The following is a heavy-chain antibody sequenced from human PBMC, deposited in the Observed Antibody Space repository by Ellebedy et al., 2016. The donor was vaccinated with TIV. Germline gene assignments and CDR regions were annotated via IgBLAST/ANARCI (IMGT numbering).Heavy chain of an antibody. CDR2: VYHSGHT. Sequence: MPGGSLRLSCGVSGGSINSDNYWSWVRQSPGRGLVWIGEVYHSGHTNYNPSLRSRVSISVDKSKSQFSLRLRSMTAADTAVYYCARDWTRGGGYFASWFDPWGQGTPVTVSS. V-gene: IGHV4-4*02. J-gene: IGHJ5*02. D-gene: IGHD2/OR15-2a*01. CDR1: GGSINSDNY. CDR3: ARDWTRGGGYFASWFDP.